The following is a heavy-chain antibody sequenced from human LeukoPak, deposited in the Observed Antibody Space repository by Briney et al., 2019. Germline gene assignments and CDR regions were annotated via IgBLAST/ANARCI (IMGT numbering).Heavy chain of an antibody. Sequence: GASVKVSCKASGGTFSSYAISWVRQAPGQGLEWMGGIIPIFGTANYAQKFQGRVTITADESTSTAYMELSSLRSEDTAVYYCARSPSTASVDYYYYYGMDAWGKGTAVTVSS. V-gene: IGHV1-69*13. CDR3: ARSPSTASVDYYYYYGMDA. CDR2: IIPIFGTA. D-gene: IGHD4-23*01. CDR1: GGTFSSYA. J-gene: IGHJ6*04.